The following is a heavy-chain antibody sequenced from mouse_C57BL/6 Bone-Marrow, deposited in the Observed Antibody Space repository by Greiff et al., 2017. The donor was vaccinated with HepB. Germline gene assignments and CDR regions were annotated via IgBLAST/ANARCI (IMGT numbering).Heavy chain of an antibody. CDR3: ARVGYYGSSPYFDY. D-gene: IGHD1-1*01. CDR2: ISYDGSN. Sequence: DVQLQESGPGLVKPSQSLSLTCSVTGYSITSGYYWNWIRQFPGNKLEWMGYISYDGSNNYNPSLKNRISITRDTSKNQFFLKLNSVTTEDTATYYCARVGYYGSSPYFDYWGQGTTLTVSS. J-gene: IGHJ2*01. CDR1: GYSITSGYY. V-gene: IGHV3-6*01.